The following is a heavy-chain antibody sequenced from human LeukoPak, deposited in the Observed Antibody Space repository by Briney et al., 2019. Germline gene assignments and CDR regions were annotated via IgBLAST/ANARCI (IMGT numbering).Heavy chain of an antibody. D-gene: IGHD2/OR15-2a*01. V-gene: IGHV3-23*01. CDR3: AKVLESHTDY. CDR1: GFTFSSYG. J-gene: IGHJ4*02. CDR2: ISGSGDST. Sequence: PGGSLRLSCAASGFTFSSYGMSWVRQAPGKGLEWVSGISGSGDSTYYADSVKGRFTISRDNSKNTLYLQMNSLRAEDTAIYYRAKVLESHTDYWGQGTLVTVSS.